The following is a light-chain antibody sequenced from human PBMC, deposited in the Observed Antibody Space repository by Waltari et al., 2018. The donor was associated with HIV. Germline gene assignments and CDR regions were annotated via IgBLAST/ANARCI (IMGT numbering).Light chain of an antibody. CDR1: SSDVGSYNL. CDR2: EVS. CDR3: CSYAGSSTL. J-gene: IGLJ3*02. Sequence: QSALTQPASVSGSPGQSITISCTGTSSDVGSYNLVSWYQQHPGKAPKLMIYEVSKRPSGVSNRFSCSKSGNTASLTISGLQAEDVADYYCCSYAGSSTLFGGGTKLTVL. V-gene: IGLV2-23*02.